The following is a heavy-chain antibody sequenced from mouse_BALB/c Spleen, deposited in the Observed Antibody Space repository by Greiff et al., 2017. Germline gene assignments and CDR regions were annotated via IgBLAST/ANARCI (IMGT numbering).Heavy chain of an antibody. V-gene: IGHV5-12-2*01. Sequence: EVKLVESGGGLVQPGGSLKLSCAASGFTFSSYTMSWVRQTPEKRLEWVAYISTGGGSTYYPDTVKGRITISRDNAKNTLYLQMSSLKSEDTAMYCCARLQYGKYGGYAMDYWGQGTSVTVSS. CDR1: GFTFSSYT. CDR3: ARLQYGKYGGYAMDY. CDR2: ISTGGGST. J-gene: IGHJ4*01. D-gene: IGHD2-10*02.